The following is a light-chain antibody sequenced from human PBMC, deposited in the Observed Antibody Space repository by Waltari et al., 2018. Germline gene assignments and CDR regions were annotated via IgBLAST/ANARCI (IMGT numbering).Light chain of an antibody. CDR3: YSTDSSGHLWV. J-gene: IGLJ3*02. Sequence: SYELTQPPSVSVSPGQAARTTCPGDALPKKYSYRYQQKSGQAPVLVIYEDIKRPSGVPERFSGSTSGTLATLTITGAQVEDEGDYYCYSTDSSGHLWVFGGGTKLTVL. V-gene: IGLV3-10*01. CDR2: EDI. CDR1: ALPKKY.